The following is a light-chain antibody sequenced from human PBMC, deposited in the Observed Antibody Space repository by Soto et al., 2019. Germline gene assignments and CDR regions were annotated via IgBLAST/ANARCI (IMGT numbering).Light chain of an antibody. CDR2: DAS. V-gene: IGKV1-5*01. CDR3: QQANSFPLT. Sequence: DIQMTQYPSTLSASVGDRVTITCRASQSISSWLAWYQQKPGKAPKLLIYDASSLESGVPSRFSGSRSGTDFTLTISSLQPEDFATYYCQQANSFPLTFGQGTRLEIK. J-gene: IGKJ5*01. CDR1: QSISSW.